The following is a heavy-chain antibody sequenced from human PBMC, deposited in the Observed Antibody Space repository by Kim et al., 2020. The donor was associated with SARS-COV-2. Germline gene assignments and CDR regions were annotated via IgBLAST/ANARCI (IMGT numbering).Heavy chain of an antibody. V-gene: IGHV3-9*01. J-gene: IGHJ4*01. CDR1: GFTFDDYA. CDR3: AKDITYYGSGTPGDY. CDR2: ISWNSGSI. Sequence: GGSLRLSCAASGFTFDDYAMHWVRQAPGKGLEWVSGISWNSGSIGYADSVKGRFTISRDNAKNSLYLQMNSLRAEDTALYYCAKDITYYGSGTPGDYWG. D-gene: IGHD3-10*01.